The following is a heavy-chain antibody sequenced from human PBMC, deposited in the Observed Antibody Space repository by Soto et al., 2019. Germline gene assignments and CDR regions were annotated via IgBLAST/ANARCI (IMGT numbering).Heavy chain of an antibody. V-gene: IGHV3-15*01. J-gene: IGHJ4*02. CDR2: IKSKANGETT. D-gene: IGHD4-17*01. Sequence: LRLSCAVSGITFFNAWMSWVRQAPGKGLEWVARIKSKANGETTDYAAPVKGRFSISRDDSKTLMYLQMNNLKAEDTAAYYYITDPGEYENFWGQGTLVTVSS. CDR1: GITFFNAW. CDR3: ITDPGEYENF.